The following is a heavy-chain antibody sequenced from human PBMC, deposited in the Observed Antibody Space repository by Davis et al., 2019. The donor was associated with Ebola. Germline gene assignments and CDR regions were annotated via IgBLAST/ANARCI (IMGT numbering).Heavy chain of an antibody. CDR1: GFAFSSYS. D-gene: IGHD3-22*01. Sequence: GGSLRLSCAASGFAFSSYSMNWVRLAPGKGLEWVSYINTGSSIIYYADSVRGRFTVSRDNAKNSLYLEMNSLRDEDTAVYYCARDSWSSGYPKFDYWGQGTLVTVSP. CDR3: ARDSWSSGYPKFDY. J-gene: IGHJ4*02. CDR2: INTGSSII. V-gene: IGHV3-48*02.